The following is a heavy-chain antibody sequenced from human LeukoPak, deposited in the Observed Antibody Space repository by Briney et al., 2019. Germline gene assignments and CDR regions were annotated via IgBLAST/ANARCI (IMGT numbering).Heavy chain of an antibody. Sequence: ASVKVSCKASGYTFTGYYMHWVRQAPGQGLEWMGWINPNRGGTNYAQKFQGRVTMTRDTSISTAYMELSRLRSDDTAVYYCARVGGLALNAFDIWGQGTMVTVSS. D-gene: IGHD6-19*01. J-gene: IGHJ3*02. V-gene: IGHV1-2*02. CDR1: GYTFTGYY. CDR3: ARVGGLALNAFDI. CDR2: INPNRGGT.